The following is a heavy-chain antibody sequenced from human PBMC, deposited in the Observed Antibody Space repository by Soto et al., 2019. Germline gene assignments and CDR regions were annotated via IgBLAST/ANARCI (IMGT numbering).Heavy chain of an antibody. CDR1: GFTFSSYA. D-gene: IGHD2-8*01. V-gene: IGHV3-30-3*01. CDR3: ARDSLMVYLSYWFDP. Sequence: RLSCAASGFTFSSYAMHWVRQAPGKGLEWVAVISYDGSNKYYAGSVKGRFTISRDNSKNTLYLQMNSLRAEDTAVYYCARDSLMVYLSYWFDPLCQETLVTVSS. J-gene: IGHJ5*02. CDR2: ISYDGSNK.